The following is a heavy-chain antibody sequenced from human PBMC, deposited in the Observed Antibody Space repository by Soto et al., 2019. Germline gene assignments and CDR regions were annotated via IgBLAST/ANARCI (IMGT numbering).Heavy chain of an antibody. J-gene: IGHJ5*02. CDR2: INPSGGST. CDR3: ARDRGDTVVTDNWFDP. V-gene: IGHV1-46*01. Sequence: GASVKVSCKASGYTFTSYYMHWVRQAPGQGLEWMGIINPSGGSTSYAQKFQGRVTMTRDTSTSTVYMELSSLRSEDTAVYYGARDRGDTVVTDNWFDPWGQGTLVTVSS. CDR1: GYTFTSYY. D-gene: IGHD2-15*01.